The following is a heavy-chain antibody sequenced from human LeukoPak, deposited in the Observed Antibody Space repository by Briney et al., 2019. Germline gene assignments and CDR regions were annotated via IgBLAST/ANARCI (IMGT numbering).Heavy chain of an antibody. CDR1: GGSISSGGYS. Sequence: PSETLSLTCAVSGGSISSGGYSWSWIRQPPGKGLEWIGYIYHSGSTSYNPSLKSRVTISVDRSKNHFSLQLSSVTAAYTAVYYCARGVYDSSGYYTGPGGNWFDPWGQGTLVTVSS. CDR2: IYHSGST. V-gene: IGHV4-30-2*01. J-gene: IGHJ5*02. D-gene: IGHD3-22*01. CDR3: ARGVYDSSGYYTGPGGNWFDP.